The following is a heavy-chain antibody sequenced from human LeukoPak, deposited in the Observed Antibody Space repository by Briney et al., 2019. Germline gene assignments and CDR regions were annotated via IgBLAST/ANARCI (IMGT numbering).Heavy chain of an antibody. Sequence: GASVKVSFKASGYTFTDYYMHWVRQAPGQGLGWLGWINPNSGGTNYAQKFQGRVTMTRDTSISTAYMELSRLRSDDTAVYYCAREYYDSSAYNQEAIDYWGQGTLVTVSS. J-gene: IGHJ4*02. CDR1: GYTFTDYY. D-gene: IGHD3-22*01. CDR2: INPNSGGT. CDR3: AREYYDSSAYNQEAIDY. V-gene: IGHV1-2*02.